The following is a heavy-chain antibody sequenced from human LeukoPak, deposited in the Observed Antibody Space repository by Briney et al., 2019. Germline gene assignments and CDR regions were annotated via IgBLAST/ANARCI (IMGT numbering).Heavy chain of an antibody. Sequence: ASVKVSCKASGYTFTGYYMHWVRQAPGQGLEWMGWINPNSGGTNYAQKFQGRVTMTRDTSISTAYMELSRLRSDDTAVYYCARAFDWLSRFDYWGLGTLVTVSS. V-gene: IGHV1-2*02. D-gene: IGHD3-9*01. CDR1: GYTFTGYY. CDR3: ARAFDWLSRFDY. J-gene: IGHJ4*02. CDR2: INPNSGGT.